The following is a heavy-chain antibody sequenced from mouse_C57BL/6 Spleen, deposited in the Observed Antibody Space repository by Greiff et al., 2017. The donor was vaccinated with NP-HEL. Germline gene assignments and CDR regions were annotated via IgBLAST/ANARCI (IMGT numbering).Heavy chain of an antibody. Sequence: VQLQQPWAELVRPGSSVKLSCKASGYTFTSYWMHWVKQRPIQGLEWIGNIDPSDSETHYNQKFKDKATLTVDKSSSTAYMQLSSLTSEDSAVYYCARFGVTGFAYWGQGTLVTVSA. D-gene: IGHD2-2*01. CDR2: IDPSDSET. CDR3: ARFGVTGFAY. V-gene: IGHV1-52*01. J-gene: IGHJ3*01. CDR1: GYTFTSYW.